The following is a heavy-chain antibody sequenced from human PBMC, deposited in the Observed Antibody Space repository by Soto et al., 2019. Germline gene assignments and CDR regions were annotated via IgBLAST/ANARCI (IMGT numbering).Heavy chain of an antibody. CDR1: GGSISSYY. V-gene: IGHV4-59*01. J-gene: IGHJ5*02. Sequence: WETLSLTCTVSGGSISSYYWSWIRQPPGKGLEWIGYIYYSGSTNYNPSLKSRVTISVDTSKNQFSLKLSSVTAADTAVYYCARDLNEYSSSGGFDPWGQGTLVTVSS. D-gene: IGHD6-6*01. CDR3: ARDLNEYSSSGGFDP. CDR2: IYYSGST.